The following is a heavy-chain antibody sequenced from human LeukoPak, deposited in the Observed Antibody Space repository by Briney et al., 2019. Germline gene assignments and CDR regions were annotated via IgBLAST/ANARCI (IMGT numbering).Heavy chain of an antibody. Sequence: SETLSLTCTVSGGSISSGGYYWSWIRQHPGKGLEWIGYIYYSGSTYYNPSLKSRVTISVDTSKNQFSLKLSSVTAADTAVYYCARVPRIGYCSSTSCQTAHFDYWGQGTLVTVSS. CDR1: GGSISSGGYY. D-gene: IGHD2-2*01. CDR2: IYYSGST. V-gene: IGHV4-31*03. CDR3: ARVPRIGYCSSTSCQTAHFDY. J-gene: IGHJ4*02.